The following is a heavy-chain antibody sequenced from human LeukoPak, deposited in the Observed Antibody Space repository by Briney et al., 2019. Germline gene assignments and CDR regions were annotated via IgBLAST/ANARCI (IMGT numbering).Heavy chain of an antibody. CDR1: GFTFSSYS. Sequence: GGSLRLSCVASGFTFSSYSMNWVRQAPGKGLEWVSGISGGGGRTYYADSVKGRFTISRDNSKNTLYLQMNSLRAEDTAVYYCAKWDTYYDSSGYYFYWGQGTLVTVSS. CDR3: AKWDTYYDSSGYYFY. D-gene: IGHD3-22*01. CDR2: ISGGGGRT. V-gene: IGHV3-23*01. J-gene: IGHJ4*02.